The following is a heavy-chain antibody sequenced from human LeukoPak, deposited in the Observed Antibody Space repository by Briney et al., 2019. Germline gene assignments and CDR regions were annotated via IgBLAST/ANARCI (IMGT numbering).Heavy chain of an antibody. CDR2: INPNSGGT. CDR3: ARDSGLDY. J-gene: IGHJ4*02. V-gene: IGHV1-2*02. CDR1: GYTFTTS. Sequence: ASVKVSCKASGYTFTTSMHWVRQAPGQGLEWMGWINPNSGGTNYAQNFQGRVTMTRDTPINTAYMELSRLRSDDTAVYFCARDSGLDYWGQGTLVTVSS. D-gene: IGHD2-15*01.